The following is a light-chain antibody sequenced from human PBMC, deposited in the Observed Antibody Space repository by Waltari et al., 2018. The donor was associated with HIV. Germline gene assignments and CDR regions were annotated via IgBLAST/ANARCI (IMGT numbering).Light chain of an antibody. CDR1: SSDVGAYNH. V-gene: IGLV2-14*03. CDR2: DVI. J-gene: IGLJ3*02. CDR3: ASFTTRGTAV. Sequence: QSALTQPASVSGSPGQSITISCTGTSSDVGAYNHVSWYQQHPGNAPKVMIYDVISRPPWGSYRCSGSKSGNTASLTISGLQTEDEADYYCASFTTRGTAVFGGGTKLTVL.